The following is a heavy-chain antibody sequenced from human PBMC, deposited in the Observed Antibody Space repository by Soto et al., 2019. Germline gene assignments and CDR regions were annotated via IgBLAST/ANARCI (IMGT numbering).Heavy chain of an antibody. CDR1: GFTFSPYW. CDR3: VSENWYFDL. CDR2: IDPDGREK. J-gene: IGHJ2*01. V-gene: IGHV3-7*04. Sequence: EVQLVESGGGLVQPGESLRLSCVASGFTFSPYWMTWVRLTPGKGLEWVAIIDPDGREKDYADSVRGRFTISRDNGKNSLYLHMNIVGAEDTAVYYCVSENWYFDLWGRGTLVTVSS.